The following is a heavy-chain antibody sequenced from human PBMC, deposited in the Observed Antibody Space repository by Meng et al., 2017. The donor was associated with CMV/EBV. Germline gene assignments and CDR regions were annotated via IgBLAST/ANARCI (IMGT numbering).Heavy chain of an antibody. V-gene: IGHV3-48*03. CDR2: ISSSGSTI. CDR3: AREIGYYDSSGYIDY. Sequence: GGSLRLSCAASGFTFSSYEMNWVRQAPGKGLEWVSYISSSGSTIYYADSVKGRFTISRDNAKNSLYLQMNSLRAEDTAAYYCAREIGYYDSSGYIDYWGQGTLVTVSS. CDR1: GFTFSSYE. D-gene: IGHD3-22*01. J-gene: IGHJ4*02.